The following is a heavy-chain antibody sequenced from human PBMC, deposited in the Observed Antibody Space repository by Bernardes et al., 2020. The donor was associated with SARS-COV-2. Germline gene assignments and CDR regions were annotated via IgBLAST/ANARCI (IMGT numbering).Heavy chain of an antibody. CDR2: ISGGGATT. CDR3: AKGGHYSPFDY. J-gene: IGHJ4*02. D-gene: IGHD2-21*01. CDR1: GLTFSNFA. Sequence: GRSLRLSCAASGLTFSNFAMTWVRQAPGKGLEWVATISGGGATTFYADSVKGRFTISRDNSKNTVNLQMNSLRTEDTAVYYCAKGGHYSPFDYWGQGTLVTVSS. V-gene: IGHV3-23*01.